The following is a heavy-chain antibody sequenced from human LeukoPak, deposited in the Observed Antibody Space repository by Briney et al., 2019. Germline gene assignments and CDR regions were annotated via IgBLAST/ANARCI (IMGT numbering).Heavy chain of an antibody. CDR2: INPNSGGT. CDR1: GGTFSSYA. Sequence: ASVKVSCKASGGTFSSYAISWVRQAPGQGLEWMGWINPNSGGTNYAQKFQGWVTMTRDTPISTAYMELSRLRSDDTAVYYCARALAVRRIFDYWGQGTLVTVSS. D-gene: IGHD6-19*01. CDR3: ARALAVRRIFDY. V-gene: IGHV1-2*04. J-gene: IGHJ4*02.